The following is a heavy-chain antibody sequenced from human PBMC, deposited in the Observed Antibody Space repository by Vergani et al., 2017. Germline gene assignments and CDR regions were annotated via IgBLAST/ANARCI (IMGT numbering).Heavy chain of an antibody. CDR1: GYTFTSYA. V-gene: IGHV1-3*01. Sequence: QVQLVQSGAEVKKPGASVKVSCKASGYTFTSYAMHWVRQAPGQRLEWMGWINAGNGNTKYSQKFQGRVTITRDTSASTAYMELSSLRSEDTAVYYCARGRYYGSGSASGFDPWGQGTLVTVSS. CDR3: ARGRYYGSGSASGFDP. CDR2: INAGNGNT. J-gene: IGHJ5*02. D-gene: IGHD3-10*01.